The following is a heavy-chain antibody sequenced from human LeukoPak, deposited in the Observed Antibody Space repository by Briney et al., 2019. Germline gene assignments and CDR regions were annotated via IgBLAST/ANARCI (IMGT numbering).Heavy chain of an antibody. CDR1: GFTFSTYG. CDR3: AKRVSYSSSSVYFDS. CDR2: ISDTGSKT. V-gene: IGHV3-23*01. J-gene: IGHJ4*02. Sequence: GGSLRLSCAASGFTFSTYGMSWVRQAPGMRLEWVSGISDTGSKTYYAESVKGRFTISRDNSKNTLSLQMNGLRAEDTALYYCAKRVSYSSSSVYFDSWGQGTLVTVSS. D-gene: IGHD6-6*01.